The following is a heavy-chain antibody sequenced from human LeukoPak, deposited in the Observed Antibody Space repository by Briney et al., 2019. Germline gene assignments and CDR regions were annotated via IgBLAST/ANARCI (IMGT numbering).Heavy chain of an antibody. Sequence: SQTLSLTCAVSGGSISSGGYSWSWIRQPPGKGLEWIGYIYHSGSTYYNPSLKSRVTISVDRSKNQFSLKLSSVTAAGTAVYYCARGVSENAEWWPFFDSWGQGTLVTVSS. CDR1: GGSISSGGYS. D-gene: IGHD2-8*01. V-gene: IGHV4-30-2*01. J-gene: IGHJ4*02. CDR2: IYHSGST. CDR3: ARGVSENAEWWPFFDS.